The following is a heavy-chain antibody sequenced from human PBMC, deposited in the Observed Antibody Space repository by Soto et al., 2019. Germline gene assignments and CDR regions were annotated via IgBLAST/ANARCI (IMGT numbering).Heavy chain of an antibody. CDR1: GGTFSSYA. CDR2: IIPIFGTA. CDR3: ARSRLTTVSAGQIYY. V-gene: IGHV1-69*12. D-gene: IGHD4-17*01. Sequence: QVQLVQSGAEVKKPGSSVKVSCKASGGTFSSYAISWVRQAPGQGLELMGGIIPIFGTANYAQKFQGRVTIYADESTSAAYMELISRRSEDTAVYYCARSRLTTVSAGQIYYWGQGTLVTVSS. J-gene: IGHJ4*02.